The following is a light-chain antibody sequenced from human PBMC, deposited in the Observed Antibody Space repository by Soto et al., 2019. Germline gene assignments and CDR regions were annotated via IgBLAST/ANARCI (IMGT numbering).Light chain of an antibody. CDR1: QGIATY. CDR3: QQYDNLPPTCT. CDR2: DAS. J-gene: IGKJ1*01. V-gene: IGKV1-33*01. Sequence: DIQMTQSPSSLSASVGNLVTITCQASQGIATYLNWYQQKPGKAPTLLIYDASNLETGVPSRFSGGGSGTHFTFTISNLQPEDIATYYCQQYDNLPPTCTFGHGTKVEIE.